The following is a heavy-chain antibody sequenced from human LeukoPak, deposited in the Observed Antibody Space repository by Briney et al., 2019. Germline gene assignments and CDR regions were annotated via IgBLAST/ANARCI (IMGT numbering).Heavy chain of an antibody. CDR2: IKVDGSEE. Sequence: PGGSLRLSCTASGFTFSIYWMSWVRQAPGKGLEWVASIKVDGSEEHYVDFVKGRFTISRDNARNSVHVQMNSLRAEDTAVYFCARVRPGHYFDYWGQGALVTVSS. V-gene: IGHV3-7*01. D-gene: IGHD6-6*01. J-gene: IGHJ4*02. CDR1: GFTFSIYW. CDR3: ARVRPGHYFDY.